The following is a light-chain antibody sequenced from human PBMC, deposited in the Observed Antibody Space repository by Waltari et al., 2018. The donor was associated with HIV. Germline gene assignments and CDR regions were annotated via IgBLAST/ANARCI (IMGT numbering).Light chain of an antibody. V-gene: IGLV2-11*01. J-gene: IGLJ3*02. Sequence: QSALTQPRSVSGSPGQSVTISCTGTSSDVGGYKYVSCYQPHPAKAPKLLIYDVTKRPSGVPDRFSGSKAVNTASLTISGLEAEDEADYYCCSYAGSYTLVFGGGTKLTVL. CDR2: DVT. CDR3: CSYAGSYTLV. CDR1: SSDVGGYKY.